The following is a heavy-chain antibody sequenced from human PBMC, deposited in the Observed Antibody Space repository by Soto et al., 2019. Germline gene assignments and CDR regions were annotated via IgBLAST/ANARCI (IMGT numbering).Heavy chain of an antibody. D-gene: IGHD1-1*01. J-gene: IGHJ3*02. CDR2: ISTNAGTT. CDR1: GFSFSYYV. Sequence: GGSLRLSCSASGFSFSYYVMQWVRQAPGKGLEYVSGISTNAGTTYYADSVKGRFTISRDNSKNTLYLQMSSLRADDTAVYYCVGPRISGGISNAFDIWGQGTMVTVSS. V-gene: IGHV3-64D*08. CDR3: VGPRISGGISNAFDI.